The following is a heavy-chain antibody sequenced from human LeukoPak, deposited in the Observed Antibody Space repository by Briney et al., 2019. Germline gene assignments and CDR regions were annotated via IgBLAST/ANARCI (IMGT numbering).Heavy chain of an antibody. CDR1: GFTFSSYC. CDR2: IGTDGSRT. D-gene: IGHD4-23*01. CDR3: ARDKYGDNSNDFDI. J-gene: IGHJ3*02. V-gene: IGHV3-74*01. Sequence: PGGSLRLSCAASGFTFSSYCMHWVRQVPGKGLVWVSRIGTDGSRTTYADYVQGRFTISRDNAKNTLYLQMNSLRAEDTAVYYCARDKYGDNSNDFDIWGQGTLVTVSS.